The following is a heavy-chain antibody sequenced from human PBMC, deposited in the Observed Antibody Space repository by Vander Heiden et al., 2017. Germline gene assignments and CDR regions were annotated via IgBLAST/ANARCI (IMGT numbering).Heavy chain of an antibody. J-gene: IGHJ4*02. V-gene: IGHV3-73*02. CDR1: GFTFSGSA. CDR2: IRSKANSYAT. CDR3: TSPYSGSSPTGRNPDY. Sequence: EVQLVESGGGLVQPGGSLKLSCAASGFTFSGSAMHWVRQASGKGLEWVGRIRSKANSYATAYAASVKGRFTISRDDSKNTAYLQMNSLKTEDTAVYYCTSPYSGSSPTGRNPDYWGQGTLVTVSS. D-gene: IGHD1-26*01.